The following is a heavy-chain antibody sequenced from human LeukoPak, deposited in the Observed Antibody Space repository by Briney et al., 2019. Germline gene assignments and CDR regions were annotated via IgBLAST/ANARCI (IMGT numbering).Heavy chain of an antibody. CDR2: IYYSGTT. J-gene: IGHJ4*02. CDR3: ARGRYGSGSGPLDY. V-gene: IGHV4-30-4*08. D-gene: IGHD3-10*01. Sequence: PSQTLSLTCIVSGGSISSGDYYWSWIRQPPGKGLEWIGYIYYSGTTYYNPSLKSRVTISVDTSKNQFSLKLSSVTAADTAVYYCARGRYGSGSGPLDYWGQGTLVTVSS. CDR1: GGSISSGDYY.